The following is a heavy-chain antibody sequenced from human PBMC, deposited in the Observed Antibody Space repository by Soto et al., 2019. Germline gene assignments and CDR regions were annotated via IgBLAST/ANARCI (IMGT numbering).Heavy chain of an antibody. Sequence: QLQLQESGSELLKPSQTLSHTCAVSGGSISSGGYSWSWIRQPPGKGLEWIGYIHHSGSTYYNPSLKSRVTISVDRSKNQFSLKLSSVTAADTAVYCCARVPDRWGQGTLVTVSS. J-gene: IGHJ5*02. D-gene: IGHD2-2*01. CDR1: GGSISSGGYS. CDR3: ARVPDR. CDR2: IHHSGST. V-gene: IGHV4-30-2*01.